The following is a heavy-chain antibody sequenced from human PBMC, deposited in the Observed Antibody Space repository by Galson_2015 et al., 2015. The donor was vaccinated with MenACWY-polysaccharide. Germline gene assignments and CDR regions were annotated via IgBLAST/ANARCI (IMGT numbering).Heavy chain of an antibody. CDR3: TKAGAKYCSGSSCYFNWFDP. J-gene: IGHJ5*02. Sequence: LRLSCAASGFSFSTYWLHWVRHTPGKGLVWVSRINADGSATGYADSVRGRFTISRDNAKNTLYLEMNSLRAEDTAVYYCTKAGAKYCSGSSCYFNWFDPWGQGTLVTVSS. CDR1: GFSFSTYW. V-gene: IGHV3-74*01. CDR2: INADGSAT. D-gene: IGHD2-15*01.